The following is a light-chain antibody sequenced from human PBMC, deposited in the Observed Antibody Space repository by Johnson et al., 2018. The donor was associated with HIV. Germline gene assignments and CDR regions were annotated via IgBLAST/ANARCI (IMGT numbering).Light chain of an antibody. CDR3: GTWDSSLSPDV. V-gene: IGLV1-51*01. Sequence: QSVLTQPPSVSAAPGQKVTISCSGSSSNIGNNYVSWYQQLPGTAPKLLIYDNNKRPSGIPDRFYGSKSGPSATLGINGLQTGDEADYYCGTWDSSLSPDVFGTGTKVTFL. CDR1: SSNIGNNY. CDR2: DNN. J-gene: IGLJ1*01.